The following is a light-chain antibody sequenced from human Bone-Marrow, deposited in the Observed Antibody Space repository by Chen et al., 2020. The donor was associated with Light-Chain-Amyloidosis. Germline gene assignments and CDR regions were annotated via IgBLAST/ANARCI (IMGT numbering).Light chain of an antibody. CDR3: SSYTITNTLV. CDR1: SSDVGGDNH. Sequence: QSALTQPASVSGSPGQSITIPCTGTSSDVGGDNHVSWYQKHPDKAPQLMIYEVTNRPAWVPDRFSGSKSDNTASLTISGLQTEDEADYFCSSYTITNTLVFGSGTRVTVL. V-gene: IGLV2-14*01. J-gene: IGLJ1*01. CDR2: EVT.